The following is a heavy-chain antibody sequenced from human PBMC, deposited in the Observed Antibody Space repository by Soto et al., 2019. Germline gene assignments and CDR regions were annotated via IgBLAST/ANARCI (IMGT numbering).Heavy chain of an antibody. J-gene: IGHJ3*02. CDR3: ARVYLGPVWAMGAFDI. CDR1: GYTFTSYG. D-gene: IGHD3-16*01. V-gene: IGHV1-18*01. CDR2: ISAYNGNT. Sequence: ASVKVSCKASGYTFTSYGISWVRQAPGQGLEWMGWISAYNGNTNYAQKPQGRVTMTTDTSTSTAYMELRSLRSDDTAVYYCARVYLGPVWAMGAFDIWGQGTMVTVSS.